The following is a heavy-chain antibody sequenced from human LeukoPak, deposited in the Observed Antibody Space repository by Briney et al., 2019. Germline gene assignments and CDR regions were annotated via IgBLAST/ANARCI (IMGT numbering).Heavy chain of an antibody. D-gene: IGHD2-2*01. Sequence: ASVKVSCKASGYTFTGYYMHWVRQAPGQGLEWMGRINPNSGGTNYAQKFQGRVTMTRDTSISTAYMELSRLRSDDTAVHYCARGCSSTSCHSLFDYWGQGTLVTVSS. CDR2: INPNSGGT. CDR1: GYTFTGYY. V-gene: IGHV1-2*06. J-gene: IGHJ4*02. CDR3: ARGCSSTSCHSLFDY.